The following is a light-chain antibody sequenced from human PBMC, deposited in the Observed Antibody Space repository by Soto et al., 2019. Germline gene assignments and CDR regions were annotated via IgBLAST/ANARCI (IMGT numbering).Light chain of an antibody. CDR1: SGHSNYA. V-gene: IGLV4-69*01. Sequence: QLVLTQSPSASASLGASVKLTCTLSSGHSNYAIAWHQQQPEKGPRYFMNLNSDGSHSKGDGIPDRFSGSSSGAERYLTISSLQSDAEADYYCQTWGTGIRVFGGGTKVTVL. CDR3: QTWGTGIRV. J-gene: IGLJ3*02. CDR2: LNSDGSH.